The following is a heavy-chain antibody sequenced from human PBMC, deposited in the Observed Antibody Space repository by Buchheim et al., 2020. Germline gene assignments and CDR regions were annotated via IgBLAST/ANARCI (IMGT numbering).Heavy chain of an antibody. D-gene: IGHD6-19*01. J-gene: IGHJ4*02. CDR1: GFTLSDYA. CDR2: ISGGGGDT. Sequence: EVQLLESGGDLVQPGGSLRLSCAASGFTLSDYAMTWVRQAPGKGLEWVSGISGGGGDTHYADSVKGRFTIPRDTSKNMVNLQMNSLRAEDTAIYYCVKSLYGTGWSPNYWGQGTL. V-gene: IGHV3-23*01. CDR3: VKSLYGTGWSPNY.